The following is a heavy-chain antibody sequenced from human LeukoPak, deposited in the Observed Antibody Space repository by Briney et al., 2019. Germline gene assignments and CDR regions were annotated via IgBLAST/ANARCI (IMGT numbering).Heavy chain of an antibody. CDR2: IYYSGST. J-gene: IGHJ6*03. V-gene: IGHV4-59*01. Sequence: SETLSLTRTVSGGSISSYYWSWIRQPPGKGLEWIGYIYYSGSTNYNPSLKSRVTISVDTSKNQFSLKLSSVTAADTAVYYCARDTSSSRLGYYMDVWGKGTTVTVSS. CDR1: GGSISSYY. D-gene: IGHD6-6*01. CDR3: ARDTSSSRLGYYMDV.